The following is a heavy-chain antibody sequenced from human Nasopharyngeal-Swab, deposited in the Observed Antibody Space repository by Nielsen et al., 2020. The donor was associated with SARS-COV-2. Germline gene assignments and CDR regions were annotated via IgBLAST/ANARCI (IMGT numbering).Heavy chain of an antibody. CDR3: ARAMIVVVINAFDI. CDR1: GGSISSGGYY. V-gene: IGHV4-31*03. CDR2: IYYSRST. Sequence: SETLSLTCTVSGGSISSGGYYWSWIRQHPGKGLEWIGYIYYSRSTYYNPSLKSRVTISVDTSKNQFSLKLSSVTAADTAVYYCARAMIVVVINAFDIWGQGTMVTVSS. J-gene: IGHJ3*02. D-gene: IGHD3-22*01.